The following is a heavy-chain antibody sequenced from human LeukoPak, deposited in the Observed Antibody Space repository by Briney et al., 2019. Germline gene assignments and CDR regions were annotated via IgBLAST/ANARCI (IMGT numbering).Heavy chain of an antibody. V-gene: IGHV3-48*03. Sequence: GSLRLSCAASGFTFSSYEMNGVRQAPGKGLEWVSYISSSGSTIYYADSVKGRFTISRDNAKNSLYLQMNSLRAEDTAVYYCARDKYGSGSYWFDYWGQGTLVTVSS. CDR1: GFTFSSYE. J-gene: IGHJ4*02. D-gene: IGHD3-10*01. CDR2: ISSSGSTI. CDR3: ARDKYGSGSYWFDY.